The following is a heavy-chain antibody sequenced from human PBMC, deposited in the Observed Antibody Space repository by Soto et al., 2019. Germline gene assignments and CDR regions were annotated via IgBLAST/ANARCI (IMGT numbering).Heavy chain of an antibody. J-gene: IGHJ4*02. CDR2: IDYHGNT. V-gene: IGHV4-59*11. D-gene: IGHD7-27*01. Sequence: QVQLQESGPGLVKPSETLSLTCSVSGGSISNHYWRWIRQPPGKGLEWIGYIDYHGNTNYNPSLKSRVTMSVDTSRNQISLKLTTVTAADKAVYYCTRANWYSEYWGQGTLVTVSS. CDR1: GGSISNHY. CDR3: TRANWYSEY.